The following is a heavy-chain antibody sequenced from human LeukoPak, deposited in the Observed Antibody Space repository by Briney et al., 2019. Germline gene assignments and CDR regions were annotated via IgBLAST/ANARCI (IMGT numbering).Heavy chain of an antibody. CDR3: ARGRDYGDLTYYFDY. Sequence: PGGSLRLSCAASGFTFSSYSMNWVRQAPGKELEWVSSISSSSSYIYYADSVEGRFTISRDNAKNSLYLQMNSLRAEDTAVYYCARGRDYGDLTYYFDYWGQGTLVTVSS. J-gene: IGHJ4*02. V-gene: IGHV3-21*01. D-gene: IGHD4-17*01. CDR1: GFTFSSYS. CDR2: ISSSSSYI.